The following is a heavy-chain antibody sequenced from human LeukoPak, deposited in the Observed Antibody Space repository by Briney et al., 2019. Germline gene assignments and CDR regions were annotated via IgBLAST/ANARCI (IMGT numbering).Heavy chain of an antibody. J-gene: IGHJ4*02. Sequence: GGTLRLSCAASGFTFSSYGMHWVRQAPGKGLEWVAVISYDGSNKYYADSVKGRFTISRDNSKNTLYLQMNSLRAEDTAIYYCAKDFTGARDYWGQGILVTVSS. CDR1: GFTFSSYG. V-gene: IGHV3-30*18. CDR3: AKDFTGARDY. D-gene: IGHD7-27*01. CDR2: ISYDGSNK.